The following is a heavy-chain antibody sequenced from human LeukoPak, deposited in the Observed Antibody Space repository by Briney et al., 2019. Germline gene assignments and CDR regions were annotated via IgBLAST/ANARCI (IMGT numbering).Heavy chain of an antibody. D-gene: IGHD3-22*01. Sequence: SVKVSCKASGYTFTSYGISWVRQAPGQGLEWMGGIIPIFGTANYAQKLQGRVTITADESTSTAYMELSSLRSEDTAVYYCARPNRAYYYDSSGYYGLRDAFDIWGQGTMVTVSS. CDR1: GYTFTSYG. CDR3: ARPNRAYYYDSSGYYGLRDAFDI. J-gene: IGHJ3*02. CDR2: IIPIFGTA. V-gene: IGHV1-69*13.